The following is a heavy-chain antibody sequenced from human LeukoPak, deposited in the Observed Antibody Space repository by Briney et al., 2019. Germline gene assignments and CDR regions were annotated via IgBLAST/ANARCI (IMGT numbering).Heavy chain of an antibody. CDR2: INPNSGGT. CDR3: ARVPLLEWCPADY. D-gene: IGHD3-3*01. Sequence: ASVKVSCKASGYTFTGYYMHWVRQAPGQGLEWMGWINPNSGGTNYAQKFQGRVTMTRDTSISTAYMELSRLRSDDTAVYYCARVPLLEWCPADYWGQGTLVTVSS. V-gene: IGHV1-2*02. CDR1: GYTFTGYY. J-gene: IGHJ4*02.